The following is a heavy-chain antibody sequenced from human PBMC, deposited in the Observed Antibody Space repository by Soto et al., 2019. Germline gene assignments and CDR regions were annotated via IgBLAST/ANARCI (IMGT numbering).Heavy chain of an antibody. V-gene: IGHV4-30-2*01. D-gene: IGHD2-15*01. Sequence: KSSETLSLTCAVSGASMTTGGFSWTWVRQPPGGGLEWIGHVYHRASTQYNPSLKGRVSISVDTSRSLFSLRLTSLTAADTAVYFCTRGSAAPLLLLYFDTWGQGTPVTVAS. J-gene: IGHJ4*02. CDR3: TRGSAAPLLLLYFDT. CDR1: GASMTTGGFS. CDR2: VYHRAST.